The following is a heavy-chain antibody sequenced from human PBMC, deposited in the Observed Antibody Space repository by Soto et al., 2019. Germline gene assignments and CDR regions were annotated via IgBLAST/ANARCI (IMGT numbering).Heavy chain of an antibody. CDR1: GFTFSSYW. V-gene: IGHV3-7*03. D-gene: IGHD2-15*01. CDR3: ARDWGVVVASTDAFDI. CDR2: IKQDGSEK. J-gene: IGHJ3*02. Sequence: GGSLRLSCAASGFTFSSYWMSWVRQAPGKGLEWVANIKQDGSEKYYVDSVKGRFTISRDKAKNSLYLQMNSLRAEDTAVYYFARDWGVVVASTDAFDIWGQGTMVTVSS.